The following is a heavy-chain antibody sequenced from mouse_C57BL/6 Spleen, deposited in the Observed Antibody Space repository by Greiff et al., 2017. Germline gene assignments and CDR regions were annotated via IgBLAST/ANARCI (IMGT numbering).Heavy chain of an antibody. V-gene: IGHV1-26*01. J-gene: IGHJ3*01. Sequence: EVQLQQSGPELVKPGASVKISCKASGYTFTDYYMNWVKQSHGKSLEWIGDINPNNGDTNYNGKFKGKATLTADKSSSTAYMQLSSLTSEDSAVYFCARTGTEAWFAYWGQGTLVTVSA. D-gene: IGHD4-1*01. CDR2: INPNNGDT. CDR3: ARTGTEAWFAY. CDR1: GYTFTDYY.